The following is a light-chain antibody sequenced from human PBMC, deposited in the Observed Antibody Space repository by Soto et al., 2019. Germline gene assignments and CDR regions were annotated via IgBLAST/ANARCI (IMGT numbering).Light chain of an antibody. Sequence: IVVTQSPATLSLSPGERAILSCRASQSVSINLAWFQQKPGQSPRLLIYGASTRATGIPARFSGSGSGTEFTLTISSLQSEDFVVYYCQQYHIWYTFGQGTELEIK. CDR2: GAS. CDR3: QQYHIWYT. V-gene: IGKV3-15*01. CDR1: QSVSIN. J-gene: IGKJ2*01.